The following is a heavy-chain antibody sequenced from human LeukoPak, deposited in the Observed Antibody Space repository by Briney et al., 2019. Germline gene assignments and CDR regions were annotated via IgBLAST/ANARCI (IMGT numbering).Heavy chain of an antibody. J-gene: IGHJ3*02. D-gene: IGHD6-13*01. CDR2: INPNSGGT. CDR1: GYTFTSYY. V-gene: IGHV1-2*02. CDR3: ARDGPAAAGLNAFDI. Sequence: ASVKVSCKASGYTFTSYYMHWVRQAPGQGLEWMGWINPNSGGTNYAQKFQGRVTMTRDTSISTAYMELSRLRSDDTAVYYCARDGPAAAGLNAFDIWGQGTMVTVSS.